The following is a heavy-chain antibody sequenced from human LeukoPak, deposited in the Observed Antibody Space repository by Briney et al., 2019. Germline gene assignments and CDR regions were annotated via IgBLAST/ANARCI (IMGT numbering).Heavy chain of an antibody. CDR1: GFALSDEY. Sequence: SLSLSCAASGFALSDEYMSWIRQGPGEGLEWVSYISNSGSYTNYADSVKGRFTISRDNAKNSLYLQMNSLRAEDTAVYYCARSRGAGPGAYFDYWGQGTLITVSS. CDR2: ISNSGSYT. J-gene: IGHJ4*02. D-gene: IGHD6-19*01. V-gene: IGHV3-11*03. CDR3: ARSRGAGPGAYFDY.